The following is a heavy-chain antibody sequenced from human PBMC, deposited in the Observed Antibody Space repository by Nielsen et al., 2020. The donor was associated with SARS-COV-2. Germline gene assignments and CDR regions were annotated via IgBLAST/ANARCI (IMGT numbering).Heavy chain of an antibody. D-gene: IGHD5-18*01. V-gene: IGHV1-18*01. CDR3: ARDGTWIQLWLDY. J-gene: IGHJ4*02. Sequence: ASVTVSCKASGGTFSSYAISWVRQAPGQGLEWMGWISAYTGNTNYAQKLQGRVTMTTDTSTSTAYMELRSLRSDDTAVYYCARDGTWIQLWLDYWGQGTLVTVSS. CDR1: GGTFSSYA. CDR2: ISAYTGNT.